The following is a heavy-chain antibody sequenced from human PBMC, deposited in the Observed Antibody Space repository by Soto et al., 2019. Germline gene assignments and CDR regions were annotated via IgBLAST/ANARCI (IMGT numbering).Heavy chain of an antibody. CDR3: VESGGAADY. V-gene: IGHV3-7*03. CDR1: GFTFSSYW. Sequence: GGSLRLSCAASGFTFSSYWMGWVRQAPGKGLEWVANIQQDGSERHYGGSVKGRFTISRDNAKNSLYLQMNSLRAEDTAVYYCVESGGAADYWGQGTLVTVSS. J-gene: IGHJ4*02. CDR2: IQQDGSER. D-gene: IGHD2-8*02.